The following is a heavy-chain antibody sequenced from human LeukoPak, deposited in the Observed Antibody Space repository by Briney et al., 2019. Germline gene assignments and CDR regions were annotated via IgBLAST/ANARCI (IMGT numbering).Heavy chain of an antibody. D-gene: IGHD5-18*01. CDR2: ISSSSSYI. CDR1: GFTFSSYS. J-gene: IGHJ4*02. Sequence: PGGSLRLSCAASGFTFSSYSMNWVRQAPGKGLEWVSSISSSSSYIYYADSVKGRFTISRDNAKNSLYLQMSSLRAEDTAVYYCARERDTAMAPGHFDYWGQGTLVTVSS. CDR3: ARERDTAMAPGHFDY. V-gene: IGHV3-21*01.